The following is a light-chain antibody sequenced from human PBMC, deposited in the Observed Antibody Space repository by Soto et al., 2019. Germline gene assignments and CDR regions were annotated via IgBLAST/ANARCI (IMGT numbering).Light chain of an antibody. CDR2: ENN. Sequence: QSALTQPPSVSAAPGQKVIISCSGGSSNIENNYVSWYRQVPGTAPKLLIYENNKRPSGIPDRFSGSKSGTSATLGITGLETGDEADYYCATWDASLSGGVFGTGTKLTVL. V-gene: IGLV1-51*02. CDR1: SSNIENNY. J-gene: IGLJ1*01. CDR3: ATWDASLSGGV.